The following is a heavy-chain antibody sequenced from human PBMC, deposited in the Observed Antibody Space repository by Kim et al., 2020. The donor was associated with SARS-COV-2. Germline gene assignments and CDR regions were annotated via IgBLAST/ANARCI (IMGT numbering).Heavy chain of an antibody. CDR2: ISYDGSNK. Sequence: GGSLRLSCAASGFTFSSYGMHWVRQAPGKGLEWVAVISYDGSNKYYADSVKGRFTISRDNSKNTLYLQMNSLRAEDTAVYYCAKDWRMASNSPPGYYGRDVWGHGTTVTVSS. CDR1: GFTFSSYG. V-gene: IGHV3-30*18. J-gene: IGHJ6*01. D-gene: IGHD4-4*01. CDR3: AKDWRMASNSPPGYYGRDV.